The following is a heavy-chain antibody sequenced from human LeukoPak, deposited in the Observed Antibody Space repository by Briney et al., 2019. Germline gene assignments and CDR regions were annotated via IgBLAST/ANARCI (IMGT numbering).Heavy chain of an antibody. V-gene: IGHV3-23*01. J-gene: IGHJ4*02. CDR2: ISGSGGSK. Sequence: GGSLRLSCAASGFTFSSYAMSWVRQAPGKGLEWVSAISGSGGSKYYADSVKGRFTISRDNSKNTLYLQMNSLRAEDTAVYYCARDLALDYYDSSGLDYWGQGTLVTVSS. CDR1: GFTFSSYA. CDR3: ARDLALDYYDSSGLDY. D-gene: IGHD3-22*01.